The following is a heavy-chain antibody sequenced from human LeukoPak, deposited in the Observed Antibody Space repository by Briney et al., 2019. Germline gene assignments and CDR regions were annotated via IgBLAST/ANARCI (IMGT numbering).Heavy chain of an antibody. J-gene: IGHJ3*02. D-gene: IGHD3-10*01. V-gene: IGHV4-59*12. CDR1: GGSISSYY. CDR3: ARKVRWFGALGAFDI. Sequence: SETLSLTCTVSGGSISSYYWSWIRQPPGKGLEWIGYIYYSGSTNYNPSLKSRVTISVDTSKNQFSLKLSSVTAADTAVYYCARKVRWFGALGAFDIWGQGTMVTVSS. CDR2: IYYSGST.